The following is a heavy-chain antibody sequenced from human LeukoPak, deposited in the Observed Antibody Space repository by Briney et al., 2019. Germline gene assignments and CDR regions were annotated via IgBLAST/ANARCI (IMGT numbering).Heavy chain of an antibody. CDR2: IEQDGGEK. CDR1: GFTFSSYW. V-gene: IGHV3-7*01. Sequence: PGGSLRLSCAASGFTFSSYWMSWVRQAPGRGLEWVANIEQDGGEKYYVDSVRGRFTISRDNAKNSLYLQMNTLRAEDTAVYYCARGNLRAFDIWGQGTMVTVSS. J-gene: IGHJ3*02. CDR3: ARGNLRAFDI.